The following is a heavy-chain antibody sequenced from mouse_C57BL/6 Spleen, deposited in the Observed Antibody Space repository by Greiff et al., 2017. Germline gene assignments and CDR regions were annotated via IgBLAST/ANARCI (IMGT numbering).Heavy chain of an antibody. Sequence: QVQLQQSGAELARPGASVKLSCKASGYTFTSYGISWVKQRTGQGLAWIGEIYTRSGNTYYHEKLKGKATLTADKSSSTAYMEIRILTSVDSSVCYSAAYDYDGDFDYWGQGTTLTVSS. V-gene: IGHV1-81*01. D-gene: IGHD2-4*01. CDR2: IYTRSGNT. J-gene: IGHJ2*01. CDR3: AAYDYDGDFDY. CDR1: GYTFTSYG.